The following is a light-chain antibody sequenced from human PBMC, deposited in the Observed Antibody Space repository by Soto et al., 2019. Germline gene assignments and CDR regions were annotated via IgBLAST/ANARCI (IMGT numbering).Light chain of an antibody. CDR2: KAS. Sequence: DIQMTQSPSTLSASVGDRVTITCRASQSIGRWLAWYQQRPGKAPMLLIYKASSLESGVPSRFSGSGSGTEFTLTISSLQPDDFATYYCQQFNSYSRTFGQGTKVDIK. CDR1: QSIGRW. J-gene: IGKJ1*01. V-gene: IGKV1-5*03. CDR3: QQFNSYSRT.